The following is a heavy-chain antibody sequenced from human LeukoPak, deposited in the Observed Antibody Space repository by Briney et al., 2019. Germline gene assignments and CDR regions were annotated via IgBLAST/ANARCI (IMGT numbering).Heavy chain of an antibody. CDR1: GYTFTSYG. CDR3: FLMVRGVISAPFDY. D-gene: IGHD3-10*01. CDR2: ISAYNGNT. J-gene: IGHJ4*02. V-gene: IGHV1-18*01. Sequence: GASVKVSCKASGYTFTSYGISWVRQAPGQGLEWMGWISAYNGNTNYAQKLQGRVTMTTDTSTSTAYMELRSLRSDDTAVYYCFLMVRGVISAPFDYWGQGTLVTVPS.